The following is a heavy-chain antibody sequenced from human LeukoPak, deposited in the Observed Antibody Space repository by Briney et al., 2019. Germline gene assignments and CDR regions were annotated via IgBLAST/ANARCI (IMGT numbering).Heavy chain of an antibody. CDR2: IIASGGST. D-gene: IGHD4-23*01. V-gene: IGHV3-23*01. CDR3: AKDYYGGDSHYYGMDV. CDR1: GGSISSSSYY. J-gene: IGHJ6*02. Sequence: ETLSLTCTVSGGSISSSSYYWGWIRQPPGKGLEWVSGIIASGGSTYYADSVKGRFTISRDNSKNTLYLQMNSLRAEDTAVYYCAKDYYGGDSHYYGMDVWGQGTTVTVSS.